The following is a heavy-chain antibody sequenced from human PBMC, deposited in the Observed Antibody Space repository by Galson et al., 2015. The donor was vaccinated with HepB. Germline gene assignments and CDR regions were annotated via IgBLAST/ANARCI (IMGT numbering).Heavy chain of an antibody. CDR2: IYYSGST. Sequence: SETLSLTCTVSGGSISSSSYYWGWIRQPPGKGLEWIGSIYYSGSTYYNPSLKSRVTISVDTSKNQFSLKLSSVTAADTAVYYCATDPITYCSGGSCYAAGFDYWGQGTLVTVSS. V-gene: IGHV4-39*07. D-gene: IGHD2-15*01. J-gene: IGHJ4*02. CDR1: GGSISSSSYY. CDR3: ATDPITYCSGGSCYAAGFDY.